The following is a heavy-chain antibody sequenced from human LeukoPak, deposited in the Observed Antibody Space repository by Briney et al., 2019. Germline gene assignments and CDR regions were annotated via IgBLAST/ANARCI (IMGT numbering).Heavy chain of an antibody. D-gene: IGHD4-17*01. CDR2: IIPIFGTA. J-gene: IGHJ6*02. CDR3: ASSSYEDYGDYYYYGIDV. CDR1: GGTFSSYA. Sequence: GASVKVSCKASGGTFSSYAISWVRQAPGQGLGWMGGIIPIFGTANYAQKFQGRVTITADESTSTAYMELSSLRSEDTAVYYCASSSYEDYGDYYYYGIDVWGQGTTVTVSS. V-gene: IGHV1-69*13.